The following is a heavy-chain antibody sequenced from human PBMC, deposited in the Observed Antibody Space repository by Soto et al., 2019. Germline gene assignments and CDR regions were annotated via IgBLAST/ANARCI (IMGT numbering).Heavy chain of an antibody. CDR1: GFIFRTYA. D-gene: IGHD5-12*01. CDR2: FSGSGGGT. CDR3: AKAKSGYAYDAFDI. V-gene: IGHV3-23*01. Sequence: EVQLLESGGGLVQPGGSLRLSCAASGFIFRTYAMSWVRQAPGKGLEWVSAFSGSGGGTYYADSLEGRFTISRDNSNSLLFLQMNSLRAEDTALYYCAKAKSGYAYDAFDIWGQGTMVTVSS. J-gene: IGHJ3*02.